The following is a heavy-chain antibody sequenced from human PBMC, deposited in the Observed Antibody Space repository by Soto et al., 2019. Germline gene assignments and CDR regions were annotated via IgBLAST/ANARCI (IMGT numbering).Heavy chain of an antibody. D-gene: IGHD3-3*01. V-gene: IGHV1-24*01. CDR2: FDPEDGET. J-gene: IGHJ3*02. Sequence: ASVKVSCKVSGYTLTELSMHWVRQAPGKGLEWMGGFDPEDGETIYAQKFQGRVTMTEDTSTDTAYMELSSLRSEDTAVYYCATAEGIFGVVIALSAFDIWGQGTMVT. CDR3: ATAEGIFGVVIALSAFDI. CDR1: GYTLTELS.